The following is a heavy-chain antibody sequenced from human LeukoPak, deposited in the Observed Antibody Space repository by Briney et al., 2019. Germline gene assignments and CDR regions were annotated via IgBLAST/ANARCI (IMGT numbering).Heavy chain of an antibody. CDR1: GASISSYY. CDR3: ARERATSGRCRFDF. D-gene: IGHD6-25*01. Sequence: SETLSLTCTVSGASISSYYWSWIRQSPGKGLEWIGYVHHTGSRSYNPSLKSRVTISLDRDKSQFSLKLTSVTAADTAVYYCARERATSGRCRFDFWGQGALVTVSS. V-gene: IGHV4-59*01. J-gene: IGHJ4*02. CDR2: VHHTGSR.